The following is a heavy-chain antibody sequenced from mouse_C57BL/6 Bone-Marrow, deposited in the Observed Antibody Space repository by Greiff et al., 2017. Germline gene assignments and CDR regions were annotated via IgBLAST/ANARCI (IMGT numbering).Heavy chain of an antibody. D-gene: IGHD1-1*01. Sequence: VQLQQSGAELVRPGASVKLSCTASGFNIKDDYMHWVKQRPEQGLEWIGWIDPENGDTEYASKFQGKATITADTSSNTAYLQLSSLTSEDTAVYYCTTTTVHYWGQGTTLTVSS. J-gene: IGHJ2*01. CDR3: TTTTVHY. V-gene: IGHV14-4*01. CDR1: GFNIKDDY. CDR2: IDPENGDT.